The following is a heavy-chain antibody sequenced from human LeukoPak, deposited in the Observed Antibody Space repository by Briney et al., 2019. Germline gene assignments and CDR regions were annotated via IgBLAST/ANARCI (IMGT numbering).Heavy chain of an antibody. CDR1: GYTFTSYY. CDR3: ARDYGSGSYYNQGFDY. CDR2: INPGGGST. V-gene: IGHV1-46*01. D-gene: IGHD3-10*01. J-gene: IGHJ4*02. Sequence: ASVKVSCKASGYTFTSYYMYWVRQAPGQGLEWMGLINPGGGSTNYAQKFQGRVTVTRDMSTSTVYMELSSLRSDDTAVYYCARDYGSGSYYNQGFDYWGQGTLVTVSS.